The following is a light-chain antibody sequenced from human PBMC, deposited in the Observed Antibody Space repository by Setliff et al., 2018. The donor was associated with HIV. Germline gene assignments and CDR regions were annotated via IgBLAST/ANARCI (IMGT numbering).Light chain of an antibody. CDR2: DVS. Sequence: QSVLTQPASASGSPGQSITISCTGTNSDVGGYNYVSWYQQHPGKAPKLMIYDVSNRPSGVSNRFSGSKSGNPASLTISGLQAEDEADYYCSSYTSSNSGVFGTGTKVTVL. J-gene: IGLJ1*01. V-gene: IGLV2-14*03. CDR3: SSYTSSNSGV. CDR1: NSDVGGYNY.